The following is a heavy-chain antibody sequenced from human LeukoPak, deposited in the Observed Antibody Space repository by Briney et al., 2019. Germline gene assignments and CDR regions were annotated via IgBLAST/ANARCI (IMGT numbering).Heavy chain of an antibody. Sequence: PGGSLRLSCAASGFTFSTYAMAWVRQAPGKGPEWVSGISGSGVSTYYADSVKGRFTISRDNSKNTLFLEMNSLRADDTALYYCAIAKGPVDIVVAATGVFGYWGQGTLVTVSS. CDR3: AIAKGPVDIVVAATGVFGY. V-gene: IGHV3-23*01. J-gene: IGHJ4*02. D-gene: IGHD6-19*01. CDR1: GFTFSTYA. CDR2: ISGSGVST.